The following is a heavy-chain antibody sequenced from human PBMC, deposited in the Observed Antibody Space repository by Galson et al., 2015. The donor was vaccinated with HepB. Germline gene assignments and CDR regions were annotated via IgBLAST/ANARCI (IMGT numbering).Heavy chain of an antibody. Sequence: TLSLTCTVSGDSISSGAYYWSWIRQHPGKGLEWIGYIYYSGSTNYNPSLKSRFTISVGTSKNQFSLKLSSVTAADTAVYYCARAAGSQYFDYWGQGTLVTVSS. CDR2: IYYSGST. J-gene: IGHJ4*02. D-gene: IGHD6-13*01. CDR3: ARAAGSQYFDY. V-gene: IGHV4-31*03. CDR1: GDSISSGAYY.